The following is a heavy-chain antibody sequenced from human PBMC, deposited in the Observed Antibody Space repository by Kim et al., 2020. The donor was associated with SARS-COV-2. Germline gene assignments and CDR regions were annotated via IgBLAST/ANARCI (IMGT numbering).Heavy chain of an antibody. D-gene: IGHD3-10*01. V-gene: IGHV3-30*07. J-gene: IGHJ4*02. CDR3: ARDKLITMVRGSTSSFDY. Sequence: KGRCTISRDNSKNTLYVQMSSLRAEDTAVYYCARDKLITMVRGSTSSFDYWGQGTLVTVSS.